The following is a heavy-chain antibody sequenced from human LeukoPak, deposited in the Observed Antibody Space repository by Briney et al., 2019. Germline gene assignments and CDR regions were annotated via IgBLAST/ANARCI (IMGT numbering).Heavy chain of an antibody. CDR1: GGSFTVYY. Sequence: SETLSLTCAVYGGSFTVYYWSWIRQPPGKGLEWIGEIHHGGSPSYNPSHKSRVTISLDTSKNQLSLKLNSVTATDTAVYYCTRNGDYNLDYWGQGALVTVSS. CDR3: TRNGDYNLDY. CDR2: IHHGGSP. D-gene: IGHD4-17*01. V-gene: IGHV4-34*01. J-gene: IGHJ4*02.